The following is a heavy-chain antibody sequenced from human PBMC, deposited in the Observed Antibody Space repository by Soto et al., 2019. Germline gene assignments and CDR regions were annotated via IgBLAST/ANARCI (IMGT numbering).Heavy chain of an antibody. CDR2: IWYDGSNK. CDR3: ARDLGNWNDVVFGAFDI. D-gene: IGHD1-1*01. V-gene: IGHV3-33*01. CDR1: GFTFSSYG. Sequence: GGSLRLSCAASGFTFSSYGMHWVRQAPGKGLEWVAVIWYDGSNKYYADSVEGRFTISRDNSKNTLYLQMNSLRAEDTAVYYCARDLGNWNDVVFGAFDIWGQGTMVTVSS. J-gene: IGHJ3*02.